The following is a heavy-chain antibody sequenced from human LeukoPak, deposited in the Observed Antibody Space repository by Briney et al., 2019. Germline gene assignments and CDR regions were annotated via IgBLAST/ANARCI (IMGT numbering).Heavy chain of an antibody. CDR1: GGSLSGYY. J-gene: IGHJ5*02. V-gene: IGHV4-34*01. CDR2: INHSGST. CDR3: ARGKQQLVRQSWFDP. Sequence: SETLSLTCPVYGGSLSGYYWSWIRQPPGKGLEWIGEINHSGSTNYNPSLKSRVTISVDTSKNQCSLKLSSVTAADTAVYYCARGKQQLVRQSWFDPWGEGTLVTVSS. D-gene: IGHD6-13*01.